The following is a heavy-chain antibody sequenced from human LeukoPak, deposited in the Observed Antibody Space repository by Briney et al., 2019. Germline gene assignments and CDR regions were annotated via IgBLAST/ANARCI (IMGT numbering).Heavy chain of an antibody. J-gene: IGHJ6*02. Sequence: ASVKVSCKASGYTFTGYYMHWVRQAPGQGLEWMGWINPNSGGTNYAQKFQGRVTMTRDTSISTAYMELSRLRSDDTAVYHCARVNDSSGYTYLYYYGMDVWGQGTTVTVSS. D-gene: IGHD3-22*01. CDR1: GYTFTGYY. CDR3: ARVNDSSGYTYLYYYGMDV. V-gene: IGHV1-2*02. CDR2: INPNSGGT.